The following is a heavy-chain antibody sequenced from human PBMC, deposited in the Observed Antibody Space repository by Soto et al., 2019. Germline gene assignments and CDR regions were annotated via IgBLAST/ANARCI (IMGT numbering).Heavy chain of an antibody. CDR2: ST. D-gene: IGHD1-26*01. CDR3: TLRQDTSRGPIY. Sequence: QITLKESGPTLVQPTQTLTLTCTVSGFSLTTRGMTLGWNRQPPGRAPEWLALSTQYSPSLPSRLTFTKDTSKNQVVLTMTNMEPVDTATYYCTLRQDTSRGPIYWGQGIMVTVSS. CDR1: GFSLTTRGMT. V-gene: IGHV2-5*01. J-gene: IGHJ4*02.